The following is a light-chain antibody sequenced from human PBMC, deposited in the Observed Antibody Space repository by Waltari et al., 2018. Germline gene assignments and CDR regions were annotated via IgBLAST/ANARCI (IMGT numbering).Light chain of an antibody. V-gene: IGLV2-14*01. CDR1: SRDVAFYDS. CDR3: CSYTNTNQWI. J-gene: IGLJ2*01. Sequence: QSALTQPASVSGSPGQSITISCSGVSRDVAFYDSVPWYQQHPDKAPKLIISEVTHRPSGIPDRFSASKSDNTVTLTISGLQAEDEADYCCCSYTNTNQWIFGGGTKVTVL. CDR2: EVT.